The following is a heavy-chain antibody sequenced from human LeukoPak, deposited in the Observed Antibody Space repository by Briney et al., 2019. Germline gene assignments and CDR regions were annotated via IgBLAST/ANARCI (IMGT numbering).Heavy chain of an antibody. D-gene: IGHD6-19*01. V-gene: IGHV3-23*01. CDR1: GFTFSSYV. Sequence: PGGSLRLSCAVSGFTFSSYVMTWVRQAPGKGLEWVSAISGSGGSTYYADSVKGRFTISRDNSKNTLYLQMNSLRAEDTAVYYCASSHIAVAGTFDYWGQGTLVTVSS. CDR2: ISGSGGST. J-gene: IGHJ4*02. CDR3: ASSHIAVAGTFDY.